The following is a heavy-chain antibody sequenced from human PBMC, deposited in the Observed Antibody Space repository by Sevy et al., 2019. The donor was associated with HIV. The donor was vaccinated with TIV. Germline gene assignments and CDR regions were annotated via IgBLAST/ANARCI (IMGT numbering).Heavy chain of an antibody. CDR2: ISSRSTYI. Sequence: GGSLRLSCAVSGFSFSDYYMSWIRQAPGKGLEWVSDISSRSTYIKDADSVKGRFTISRDNAKNSLSLQMNSLRADDTAVYYCARERNTYGQGYFDYWGQGTLVTVSS. D-gene: IGHD1-1*01. J-gene: IGHJ4*02. CDR3: ARERNTYGQGYFDY. V-gene: IGHV3-11*06. CDR1: GFSFSDYY.